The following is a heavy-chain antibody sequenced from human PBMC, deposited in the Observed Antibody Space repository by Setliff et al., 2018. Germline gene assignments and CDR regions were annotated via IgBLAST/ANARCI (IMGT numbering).Heavy chain of an antibody. CDR3: ASLSSMSVTTSY. D-gene: IGHD4-17*01. CDR1: GGSISSHY. Sequence: SETLSLTCTVSGGSISSHYWSWIRQPPGKGLEWIGSIYYSGSTNYNPSLKSRVTISVDTSKNQSSLKLGSVTAADTAVYYCASLSSMSVTTSYWGQGTLVTVSS. CDR2: IYYSGST. J-gene: IGHJ4*02. V-gene: IGHV4-59*11.